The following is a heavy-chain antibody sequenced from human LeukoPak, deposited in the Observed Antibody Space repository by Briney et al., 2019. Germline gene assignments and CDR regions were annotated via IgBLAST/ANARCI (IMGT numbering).Heavy chain of an antibody. CDR3: ARESDFWSGYPIDY. Sequence: ASVKVSCKASGYTFTSYGISWVRQAPGQGLEWMGWINAGNGDTKYSQNLQGRVTITRDTSASIVYMELSSLRAEDTAVYYCARESDFWSGYPIDYWGQGTLVTVSS. D-gene: IGHD3-3*01. J-gene: IGHJ4*02. CDR1: GYTFTSYG. V-gene: IGHV1-18*01. CDR2: INAGNGDT.